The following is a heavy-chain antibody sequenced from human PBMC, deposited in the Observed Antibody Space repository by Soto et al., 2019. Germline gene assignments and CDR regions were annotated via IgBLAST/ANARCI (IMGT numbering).Heavy chain of an antibody. CDR1: GFTFSSYA. D-gene: IGHD6-19*01. CDR2: ISGSGGST. Sequence: GGSLRLSCAASGFTFSSYAMSWVRQAPGKGLEWVSVISGSGGSTYYADSVKGRCTISRDNSKNTLYLQMNSLRAEDTAVYYCAKDVAVAGNHYYFDYWGQGTLVTVSS. J-gene: IGHJ4*02. CDR3: AKDVAVAGNHYYFDY. V-gene: IGHV3-23*01.